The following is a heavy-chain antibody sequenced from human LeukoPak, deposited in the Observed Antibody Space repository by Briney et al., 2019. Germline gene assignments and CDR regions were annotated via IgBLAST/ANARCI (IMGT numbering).Heavy chain of an antibody. V-gene: IGHV4-34*01. CDR2: INHSGSI. CDR3: AFTTGNYYLDS. CDR1: GGSFSGHY. D-gene: IGHD1-26*01. J-gene: IGHJ4*02. Sequence: SETLSLTRVVYGGSFSGHYWSWIRQPPGKGLEWIGEINHSGSINYNPSLKSRVTVSVDTSKNQFSLKLSSVTAADTAVYYCAFTTGNYYLDSWGQGTLVTVSS.